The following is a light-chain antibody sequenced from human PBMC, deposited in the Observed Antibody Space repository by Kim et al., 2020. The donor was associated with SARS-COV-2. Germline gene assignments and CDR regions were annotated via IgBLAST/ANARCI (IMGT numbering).Light chain of an antibody. Sequence: GQSFTISCTGTSSDVGDYDYVSWYRQYPGKAPTLIIYDVVNRPSGVSARLSGSKSGNTASLTISGLRAEDEADYYCISYVSRNNRVFGTGTKVTVL. CDR2: DVV. CDR3: ISYVSRNNRV. J-gene: IGLJ1*01. V-gene: IGLV2-14*03. CDR1: SSDVGDYDY.